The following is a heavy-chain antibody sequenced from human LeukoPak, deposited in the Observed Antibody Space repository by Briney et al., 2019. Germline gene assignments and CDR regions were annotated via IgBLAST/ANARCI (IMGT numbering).Heavy chain of an antibody. CDR3: AKEGRRSTPGY. Sequence: PGGSLTLSCAASGFTFSSYEMNWVRQAPGKGLEWVSSISSSSSTIYYACSLKGRFTVSRDTAKNSLYLQMNSLRAEDTAVYYCAKEGRRSTPGYWGQGTRVTLFS. D-gene: IGHD1-26*01. CDR1: GFTFSSYE. CDR2: ISSSSSTI. J-gene: IGHJ4*02. V-gene: IGHV3-21*01.